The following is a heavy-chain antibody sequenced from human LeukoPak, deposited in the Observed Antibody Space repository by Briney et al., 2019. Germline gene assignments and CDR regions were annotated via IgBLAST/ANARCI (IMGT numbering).Heavy chain of an antibody. CDR1: GLTNNSYW. V-gene: IGHV3-7*01. CDR2: INQDGSKS. D-gene: IGHD3-3*01. Sequence: GGSLRLSCAASGLTNNSYWMSWVRQAPGKGLQWVAHINQDGSKSNYVDSVKGRFTISRDNAKNSLYLQMSSLRAEDTAVYYCARLKSEWQGDYFDYWGQGTLVTVSS. CDR3: ARLKSEWQGDYFDY. J-gene: IGHJ4*02.